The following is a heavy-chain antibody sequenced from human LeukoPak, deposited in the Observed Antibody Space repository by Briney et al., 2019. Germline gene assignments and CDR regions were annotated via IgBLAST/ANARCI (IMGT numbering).Heavy chain of an antibody. Sequence: GGSLRLSCTASGFTFGDYAMSWVRQAPGKGLEWVGFIRNKAYGGSTEYAASVKGRFTISRDDSKSIAYLQMNSLKTEDTAVYYCTRDVRTGYTYGIDYWGQGTLVTVSS. CDR3: TRDVRTGYTYGIDY. J-gene: IGHJ4*02. CDR2: IRNKAYGGST. D-gene: IGHD5-18*01. V-gene: IGHV3-49*04. CDR1: GFTFGDYA.